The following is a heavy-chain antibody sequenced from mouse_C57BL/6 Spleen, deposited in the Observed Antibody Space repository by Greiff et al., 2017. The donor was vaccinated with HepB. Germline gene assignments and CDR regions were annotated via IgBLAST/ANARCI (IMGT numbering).Heavy chain of an antibody. D-gene: IGHD1-1*01. V-gene: IGHV1-55*01. J-gene: IGHJ1*03. Sequence: VQLQQPGAELVKPGASVKMSCKASGYTFTSYWITWVKQRPGQGLEWIGDIYPGSGSTNYNEKFKSKATLTVDTSSSTAYMQLSSLTSKDSAVYYWSREPPPYYGSSYGYFDVWGTGTTVTVPS. CDR1: GYTFTSYW. CDR2: IYPGSGST. CDR3: SREPPPYYGSSYGYFDV.